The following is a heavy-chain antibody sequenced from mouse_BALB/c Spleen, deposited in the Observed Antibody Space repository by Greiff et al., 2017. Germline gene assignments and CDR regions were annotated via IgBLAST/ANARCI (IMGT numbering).Heavy chain of an antibody. V-gene: IGHV14-3*02. J-gene: IGHJ2*01. CDR1: GFNFKDTY. Sequence: VQLQQSGAELVKPGASVKLSCTASGFNFKDTYMHWVQQRPEQGLEWIGRIDPANGNTKYDPKFQGKATITADTSSNTAYLQLSMLTSEDTAVYDCAPIDDGYWDYWGQGTTLTVSS. D-gene: IGHD2-3*01. CDR2: IDPANGNT. CDR3: APIDDGYWDY.